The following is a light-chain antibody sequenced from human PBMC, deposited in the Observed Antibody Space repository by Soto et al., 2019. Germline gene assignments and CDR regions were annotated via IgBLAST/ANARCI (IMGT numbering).Light chain of an antibody. Sequence: HSVRNRPASVSGAPGQRVTISYIGGSSNIGAGYEVHWYQQLPGTVPKLLIYRNTYRPSGVSNRFSGSKSGNTASLTISGLKAEDEADYYCSSYTSSSTLYVFGTGTKVTVL. V-gene: IGLV1-40*01. CDR2: RNT. CDR3: SSYTSSSTLYV. J-gene: IGLJ1*01. CDR1: SSNIGAGYE.